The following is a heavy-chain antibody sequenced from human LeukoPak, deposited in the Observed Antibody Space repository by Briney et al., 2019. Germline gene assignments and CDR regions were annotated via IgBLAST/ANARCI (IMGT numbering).Heavy chain of an antibody. V-gene: IGHV3-23*01. CDR3: AGGDSSSWYV. CDR1: GFTFSSYA. D-gene: IGHD6-13*01. J-gene: IGHJ4*02. CDR2: ISGGGGST. Sequence: PGGSLRLSCAASGFTFSSYAMNWVRQAPGKGLEWISVISGGGGSTYYAESVQGRFTISRDNSKSTLYLQMNSLRAEDTAVYYCAGGDSSSWYVWGQGTLVTVSS.